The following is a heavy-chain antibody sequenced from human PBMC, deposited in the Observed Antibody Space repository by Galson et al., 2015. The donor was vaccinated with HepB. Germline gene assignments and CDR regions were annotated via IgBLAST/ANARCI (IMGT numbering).Heavy chain of an antibody. V-gene: IGHV4-31*03. D-gene: IGHD3-3*01. Sequence: TLSLTCTVSGGSISSGGYFWSWIRQHPGKGLEWIGPIYYSGTTSYNPSLKSRVTISVDTSKNQFSLKLSSVTAADTAVYYCARDHYDFWSGREPYYMDVWGKGTTVTVSS. CDR1: GGSISSGGYF. J-gene: IGHJ6*03. CDR3: ARDHYDFWSGREPYYMDV. CDR2: IYYSGTT.